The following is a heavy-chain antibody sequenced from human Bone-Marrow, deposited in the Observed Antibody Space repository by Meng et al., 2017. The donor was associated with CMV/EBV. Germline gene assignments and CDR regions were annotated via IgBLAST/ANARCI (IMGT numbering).Heavy chain of an antibody. V-gene: IGHV1-46*01. CDR1: GGTFSSYA. Sequence: HVPRVQSGGEVKKPGSSVKVSCKASGGTFSSYAISWVRQAPGQGLEWMGIINPSGGSTSYAQKFQGRVTMTRDTSTSTVYMELSSLRSEDTAVYYCARASVGYSGYESDYWGQGTLVTVSS. D-gene: IGHD5-12*01. CDR3: ARASVGYSGYESDY. CDR2: INPSGGST. J-gene: IGHJ4*02.